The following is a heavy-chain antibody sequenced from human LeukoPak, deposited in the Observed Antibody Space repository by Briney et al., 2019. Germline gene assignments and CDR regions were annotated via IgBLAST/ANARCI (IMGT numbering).Heavy chain of an antibody. Sequence: PGGSLRLSCAASGFTFSNYWMSWVRQAPGKGLVWVSRIKSDGGINYADSVKGRFTISRDNAKKTVSLQMNSLRPEDTGVYYCARAPSEIGGYYPEYFRHWGQGTLVTVSS. CDR1: GFTFSNYW. J-gene: IGHJ1*01. CDR3: ARAPSEIGGYYPEYFRH. V-gene: IGHV3-74*01. D-gene: IGHD3-22*01. CDR2: IKSDGGI.